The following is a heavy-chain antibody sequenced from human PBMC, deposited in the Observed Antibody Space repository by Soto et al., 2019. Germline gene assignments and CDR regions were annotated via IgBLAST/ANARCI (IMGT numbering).Heavy chain of an antibody. CDR3: AMRTVFRPHDC. CDR1: GGSVRSDNYY. V-gene: IGHV4-61*01. CDR2: IAYSGST. Sequence: QVQLQESGPGLVKPSETLSLTCTVSGGSVRSDNYYWIWIRQPPGKGLEYIGYIAYSGSTNYNPSLKSRVTISVDTSKNQFSLKVASMTAADTAVYYCAMRTVFRPHDCWGQGTLVTVSS. J-gene: IGHJ4*02.